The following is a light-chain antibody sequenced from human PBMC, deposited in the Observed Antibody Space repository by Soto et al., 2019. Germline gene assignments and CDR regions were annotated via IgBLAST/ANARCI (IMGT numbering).Light chain of an antibody. CDR2: DAT. J-gene: IGLJ2*01. CDR1: SSDVSGYKY. Sequence: QSALTQPPSASGSPGQSVTISCTGISSDVSGYKYVSWYQHHPGKAPKLMIYDATKRPSGVPDRFSGSKSGNTASLTVSGLQAEDEADYYCSSYADNNNVIFGGGTKLTVL. CDR3: SSYADNNNVI. V-gene: IGLV2-8*01.